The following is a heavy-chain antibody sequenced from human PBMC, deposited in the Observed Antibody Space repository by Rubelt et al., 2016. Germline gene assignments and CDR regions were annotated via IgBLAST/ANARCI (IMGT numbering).Heavy chain of an antibody. CDR1: GGSISSYY. CDR2: IYYSGST. Sequence: QLQLQESGPGLVKPSETLSLTCTVSGGSISSYYWIWVRQPPGKGLEWIGYIYYSGSTNYNPSRKVRVTISVEKSKNQVALKWSSVTAADTAVYYCARGSLFPGVAVDYWGQGTLVTVSS. CDR3: ARGSLFPGVAVDY. V-gene: IGHV4-59*01. J-gene: IGHJ4*02. D-gene: IGHD2-15*01.